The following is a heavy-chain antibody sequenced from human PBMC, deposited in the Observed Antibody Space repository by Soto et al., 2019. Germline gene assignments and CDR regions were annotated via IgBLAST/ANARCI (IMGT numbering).Heavy chain of an antibody. Sequence: QVQLVESGGGVVQPGRSLRLSCAASGFTFSSYAMHWVRQAPGKGLEWVAVISYDGSNKYYADSVKGRFTISSDNSKNTLYLQMNSFGAEDAAVYYCAREEPYKLRFLEWTYFDYWGQGTLVTVSS. D-gene: IGHD3-3*01. CDR3: AREEPYKLRFLEWTYFDY. CDR2: ISYDGSNK. V-gene: IGHV3-30-3*01. J-gene: IGHJ4*02. CDR1: GFTFSSYA.